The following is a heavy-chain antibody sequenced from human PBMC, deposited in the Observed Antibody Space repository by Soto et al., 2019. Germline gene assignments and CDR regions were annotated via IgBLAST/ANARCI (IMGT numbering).Heavy chain of an antibody. V-gene: IGHV1-18*01. CDR1: GYPFSNYG. Sequence: GASVKVSCKTSGYPFSNYGITWVRQAPGQGLEWMGWTTAYNGDTSYAQKFQGRVAMTTDTSTSTAYMELRSLKSDDTAVYFCARADIVVVVRATAPDYWGQGTLVTVSS. J-gene: IGHJ4*02. D-gene: IGHD2-15*01. CDR3: ARADIVVVVRATAPDY. CDR2: TTAYNGDT.